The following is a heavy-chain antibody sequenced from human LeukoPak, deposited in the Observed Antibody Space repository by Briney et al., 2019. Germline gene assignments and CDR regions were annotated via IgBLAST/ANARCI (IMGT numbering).Heavy chain of an antibody. CDR1: GFTFSSYA. D-gene: IGHD3-3*01. CDR2: ISGSGGST. V-gene: IGHV3-23*01. J-gene: IGHJ5*02. CDR3: AKTVDDFWSGTNWFDP. Sequence: PGGSLRLSCAASGFTFSSYAMSWVRQAPGKGLEWVSAISGSGGSTYYADSVKGRFTISRDNSKNTLYLQMNSLRAEDTAVYYCAKTVDDFWSGTNWFDPWGQGTLVTVSS.